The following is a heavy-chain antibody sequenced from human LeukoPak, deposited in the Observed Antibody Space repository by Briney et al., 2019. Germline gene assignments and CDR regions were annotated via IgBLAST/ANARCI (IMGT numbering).Heavy chain of an antibody. D-gene: IGHD6-13*01. CDR3: AKGKVAAAARFDY. Sequence: PGGSLRLSCAASGCTFDNFAMSWVRQAPGKGLEWVSEISGSGGTTYYADSLKGRFTISRDNSNNTLYLQMNSLRAEDTALYYCAKGKVAAAARFDYWGQGILVTVTS. CDR2: ISGSGGTT. V-gene: IGHV3-23*01. J-gene: IGHJ4*02. CDR1: GCTFDNFA.